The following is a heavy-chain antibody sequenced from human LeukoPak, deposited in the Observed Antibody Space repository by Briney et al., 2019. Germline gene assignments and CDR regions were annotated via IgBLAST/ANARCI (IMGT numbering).Heavy chain of an antibody. V-gene: IGHV3-23*01. CDR1: GFTFSSYA. CDR2: ISGSGGST. CDR3: AESPSSPFGVVIDHYYGMDV. J-gene: IGHJ6*02. D-gene: IGHD3-3*01. Sequence: GGSLRLSCAASGFTFSSYAMSWVRQAPGKGLEWVSAISGSGGSTYYADSVKGRFTISRDNSKNTLYLQMNSLRAEDTAVYYCAESPSSPFGVVIDHYYGMDVWGQGTTVTVSS.